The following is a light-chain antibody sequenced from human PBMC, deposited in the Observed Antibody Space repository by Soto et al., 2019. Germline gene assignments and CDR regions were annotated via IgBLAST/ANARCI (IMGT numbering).Light chain of an antibody. CDR2: AAS. Sequence: DIQLTQSPSFLSASVGDRVTITCRASQGISSYLAWYQQKPWKAPKLLIYAASTLQSGVPSRFSGSGSGTEFALTSSSLQPEDFATYYWQQPNRVTFGQGTRLEIK. CDR3: QQPNRVT. J-gene: IGKJ5*01. CDR1: QGISSY. V-gene: IGKV1-9*01.